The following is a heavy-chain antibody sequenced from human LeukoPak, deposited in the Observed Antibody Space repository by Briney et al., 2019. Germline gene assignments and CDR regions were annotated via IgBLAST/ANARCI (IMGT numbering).Heavy chain of an antibody. J-gene: IGHJ4*02. Sequence: PGGSLRLSRAASRFTLSSYGIHWVRQAPGKGLQWVAAISDDGGNKYYSDSMKGRFTISRDNSQNLVYLQMNSLRTEDTAVYYCAIIGAAGGTTSAKKFDDWGQGTLVTLSS. CDR1: RFTLSSYG. CDR3: AIIGAAGGTTSAKKFDD. V-gene: IGHV3-30*03. D-gene: IGHD1-14*01. CDR2: ISDDGGNK.